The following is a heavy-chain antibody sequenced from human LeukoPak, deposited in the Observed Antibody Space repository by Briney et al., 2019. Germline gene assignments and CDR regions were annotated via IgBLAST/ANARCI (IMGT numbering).Heavy chain of an antibody. CDR2: INPGDGGT. D-gene: IGHD6-13*01. J-gene: IGHJ3*02. Sequence: ASVKVSCKASGYTFTSYYMHWVRQAPGQGLEWMGIINPGDGGTSYAQKFQGRVTMTRDTSTSTVYMELSSLRSEDTAVYYCARFASLYSRSWYYAFDIWGQGTMVTVSS. V-gene: IGHV1-46*01. CDR3: ARFASLYSRSWYYAFDI. CDR1: GYTFTSYY.